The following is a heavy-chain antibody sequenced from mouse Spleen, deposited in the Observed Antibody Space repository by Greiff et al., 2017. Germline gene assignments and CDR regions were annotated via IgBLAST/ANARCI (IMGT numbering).Heavy chain of an antibody. J-gene: IGHJ3*01. CDR2: IDPETGGT. CDR1: GYTFTDYE. CDR3: TRSAIYDGYYVAY. D-gene: IGHD2-3*01. V-gene: IGHV1-15*01. Sequence: QVQLQQSGAELVRPGASVTLSCKASGYTFTDYEMHWVKQTPVHGLEWIGAIDPETGGTAYNQKFKGKAILTADKSSSTAYMELRSLTSEDSAVYYCTRSAIYDGYYVAYWGQGTLVTVSA.